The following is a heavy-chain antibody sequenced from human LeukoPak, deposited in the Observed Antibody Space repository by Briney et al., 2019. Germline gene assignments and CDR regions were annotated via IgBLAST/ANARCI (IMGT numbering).Heavy chain of an antibody. D-gene: IGHD2-21*02. Sequence: SETLSLTCTVSGDSISNKNFYWGWIRKPPGKDLEWIGSIYYSGHTYYNPSLKSRVTISVDTSKNQFSLKLSSVTAADTAVYYCARGVTADYWGQGTLVTVSS. J-gene: IGHJ4*02. V-gene: IGHV4-39*07. CDR3: ARGVTADY. CDR2: IYYSGHT. CDR1: GDSISNKNFY.